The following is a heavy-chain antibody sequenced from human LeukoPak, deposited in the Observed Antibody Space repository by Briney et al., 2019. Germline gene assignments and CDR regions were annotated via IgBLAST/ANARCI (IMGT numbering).Heavy chain of an antibody. CDR1: GGSISSGSYY. J-gene: IGHJ4*02. CDR2: IYTSGST. D-gene: IGHD6-19*01. CDR3: ARGEAVAGPFDY. V-gene: IGHV4-61*02. Sequence: SETLSLTCAVSGGSISSGSYYWSWIRQPAGKGLEWIGRIYTSGSTNYNPSLKSRVTISVDTSKNQFSLKLSSVTAADTAVYYCARGEAVAGPFDYWGQGTLVTVSS.